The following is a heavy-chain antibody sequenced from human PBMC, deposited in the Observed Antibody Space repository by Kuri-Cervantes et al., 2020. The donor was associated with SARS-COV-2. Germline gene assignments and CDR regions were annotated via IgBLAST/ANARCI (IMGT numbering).Heavy chain of an antibody. CDR1: GFTFSSYG. Sequence: GESLKISCAASGFTFSSYGMHWVRQAPGKGLEWVSSISSSSSYIYYADSVKGRFTISRDNAKNSLYLQMNSLRAEDTAVYYCARPGWGGYDWFDPWGQGTLVTVSS. CDR2: ISSSSSYI. J-gene: IGHJ5*02. V-gene: IGHV3-21*01. CDR3: ARPGWGGYDWFDP. D-gene: IGHD3-3*01.